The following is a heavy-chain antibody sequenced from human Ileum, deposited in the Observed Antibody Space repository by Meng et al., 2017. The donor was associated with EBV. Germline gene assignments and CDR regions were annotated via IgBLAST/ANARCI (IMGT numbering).Heavy chain of an antibody. CDR3: VRDAFQYASGIPAH. D-gene: IGHD3-16*01. J-gene: IGHJ4*02. CDR1: GDSFSGSYW. V-gene: IGHV4-4*02. CDR2: VYPSGTP. Sequence: VQRQESGPRLVRPSGTLSLTCTVSGDSFSGSYWWSWVRQSPEKGLEWIGEVYPSGTPYYNPSLKSRVTISLDKSRNQFSLNLIHVTAADAAVYYCVRDAFQYASGIPAHWGQGTLVTVSS.